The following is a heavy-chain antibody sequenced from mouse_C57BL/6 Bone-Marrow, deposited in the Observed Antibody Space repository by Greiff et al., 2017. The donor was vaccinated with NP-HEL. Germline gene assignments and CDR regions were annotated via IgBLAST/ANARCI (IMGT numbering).Heavy chain of an antibody. CDR3: ARDSYYYGSCYGFAY. J-gene: IGHJ3*01. CDR2: ISDGGSYT. D-gene: IGHD1-1*01. V-gene: IGHV5-4*01. Sequence: EVQLVESGGGLVKPGGSLKLSCAASGFTFSSYAMSWVRQTPEKRLEWVATISDGGSYTYYPDNVKGRFTISRDNAKNNLYLQMSHLKSEDTAMYYCARDSYYYGSCYGFAYWGQGTLVTVSA. CDR1: GFTFSSYA.